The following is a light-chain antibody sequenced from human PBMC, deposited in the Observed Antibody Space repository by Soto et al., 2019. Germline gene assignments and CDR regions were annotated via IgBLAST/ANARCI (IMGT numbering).Light chain of an antibody. CDR1: RSDVGVYNY. Sequence: QSALTQPASVSGPPGQSITISCTGTRSDVGVYNYVSWYQQHPGKAPKLMIYEVSNRPSGVSNRFSGSKSGNTASLTISGLQAEDEADYYCSSYTSSSTLDVFGTGTKVTVL. V-gene: IGLV2-14*01. J-gene: IGLJ1*01. CDR2: EVS. CDR3: SSYTSSSTLDV.